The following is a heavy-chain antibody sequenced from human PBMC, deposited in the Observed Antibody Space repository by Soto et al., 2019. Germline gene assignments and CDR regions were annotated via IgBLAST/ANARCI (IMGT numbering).Heavy chain of an antibody. J-gene: IGHJ3*02. Sequence: GGSLRLSCAASGFAFNTSWMSWVRQAPGKGLEWVANIKPDGSEKWYVDSVKGRFTISRDNAKNSLYLQMNSLRAEDTAVYFCARGDYYDTSGPFSDAFDIWGQGTMVTVSS. CDR3: ARGDYYDTSGPFSDAFDI. CDR1: GFAFNTSW. D-gene: IGHD3-22*01. V-gene: IGHV3-7*04. CDR2: IKPDGSEK.